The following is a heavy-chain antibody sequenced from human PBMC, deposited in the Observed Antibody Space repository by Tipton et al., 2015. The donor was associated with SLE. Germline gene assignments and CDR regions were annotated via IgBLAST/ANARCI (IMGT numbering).Heavy chain of an antibody. CDR2: IYHSGST. V-gene: IGHV4-38-2*01. Sequence: TLSLTCAVSGYSISSGYYWGWIRQPPGKGLEWIGSIYHSGSTNYNPSLKSRVTISVDTSKNQFSLKLSSVTAADTAVYYCARRSSGWSPYFDYWGQGTLVTVSS. CDR1: GYSISSGYY. D-gene: IGHD6-19*01. CDR3: ARRSSGWSPYFDY. J-gene: IGHJ4*02.